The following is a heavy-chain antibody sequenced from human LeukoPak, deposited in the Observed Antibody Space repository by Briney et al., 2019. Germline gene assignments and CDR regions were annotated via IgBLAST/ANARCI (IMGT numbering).Heavy chain of an antibody. D-gene: IGHD1-26*01. J-gene: IGHJ6*02. Sequence: GGSLRLSCAASGFTFSSYSMNWVRQAPGKGLEWVSSISSSSSYIYYAGSVKGRFTISRDNARNSLYLQMNSLRAEDTAVYYCARDSPGMLAYYYYYYGMDVWGQGTTVTVSS. V-gene: IGHV3-21*01. CDR3: ARDSPGMLAYYYYYYGMDV. CDR2: ISSSSSYI. CDR1: GFTFSSYS.